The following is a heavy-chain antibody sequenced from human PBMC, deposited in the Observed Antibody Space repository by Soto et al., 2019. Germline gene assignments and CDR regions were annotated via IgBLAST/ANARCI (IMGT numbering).Heavy chain of an antibody. CDR3: ASSYDSNAYYFDY. CDR1: GGSISSYY. CDR2: IYYSGST. V-gene: IGHV4-59*01. J-gene: IGHJ4*02. D-gene: IGHD3-22*01. Sequence: SETVSLTCTVSGGSISSYYWSWIRQPPGKGLEWIGYIYYSGSTNYNPSLKSRVTISVDTSKNQFSLKLSSVTAADTAVYYCASSYDSNAYYFDYWGQGTLVTVSS.